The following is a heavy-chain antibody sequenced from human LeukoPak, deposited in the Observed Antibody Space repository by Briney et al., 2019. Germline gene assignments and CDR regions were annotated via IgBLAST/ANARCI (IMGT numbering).Heavy chain of an antibody. Sequence: GGSLRLSCTASGFTFSSLAMTWVRQAPGKGLEWVSTIRSNGDTTYNADSVKGRFTISRDNARNSLYLQMNSLRAEDTAVYYCARDFHWGQGTLVTVSS. CDR1: GFTFSSLA. J-gene: IGHJ4*02. D-gene: IGHD2/OR15-2a*01. CDR2: IRSNGDTT. V-gene: IGHV3-23*01. CDR3: ARDFH.